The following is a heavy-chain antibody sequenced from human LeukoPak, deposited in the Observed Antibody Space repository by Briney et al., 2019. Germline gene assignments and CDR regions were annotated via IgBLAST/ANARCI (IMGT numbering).Heavy chain of an antibody. CDR2: TYYRSNWYF. V-gene: IGHV6-1*01. CDR3: ARAYGHFDF. Sequence: SQTLSLTCAISGDNVSNNNAAWNWIRQSPSRGLEWLGRTYYRSNWYFDFALSVKSRITIKPDTSKNQFSLQLNSVTPEDTAVYYCARAYGHFDFWGQGTLVTVSS. J-gene: IGHJ4*02. CDR1: GDNVSNNNAA. D-gene: IGHD4-17*01.